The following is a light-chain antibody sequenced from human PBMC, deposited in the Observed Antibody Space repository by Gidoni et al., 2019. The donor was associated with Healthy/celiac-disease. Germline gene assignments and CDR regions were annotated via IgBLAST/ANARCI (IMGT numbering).Light chain of an antibody. CDR2: GNS. V-gene: IGLV1-40*01. CDR1: SSNIGAGYD. J-gene: IGLJ2*01. CDR3: QSYDSSHVV. Sequence: QSVLTQPPSVSGSPGQRVTIPCTGSSSNIGAGYDVHWSQQLPGTAPKLLIYGNSHRPSGVPDRFSGSKSGTSASLAITGLQAEDEADYYCQSYDSSHVVFGGGTKLTVL.